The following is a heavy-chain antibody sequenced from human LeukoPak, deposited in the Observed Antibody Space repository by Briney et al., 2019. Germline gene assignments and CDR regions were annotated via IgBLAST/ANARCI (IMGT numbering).Heavy chain of an antibody. CDR3: ASGYSSSSDYLDY. CDR1: GGSISSYF. D-gene: IGHD6-13*01. V-gene: IGHV4-59*01. J-gene: IGHJ4*02. Sequence: ASATLSLTCTVSGGSISSYFWTWIRQPPGKGLEWIGYIYYSVSTNYNPSLESRVTISVDTSKNQFALKLTSVTAADTAVYYCASGYSSSSDYLDYWGQGTLVTVSS. CDR2: IYYSVST.